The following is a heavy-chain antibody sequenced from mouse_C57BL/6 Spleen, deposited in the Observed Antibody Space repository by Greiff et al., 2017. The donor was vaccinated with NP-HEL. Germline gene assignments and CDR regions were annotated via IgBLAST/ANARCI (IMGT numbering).Heavy chain of an antibody. CDR3: ASLTTVVARYFDV. CDR1: GYAFSSYW. V-gene: IGHV1-80*01. Sequence: VQLQQSGAELVKPGASVKISCKASGYAFSSYWMNWVKQRPGKGLEWIGQIYPGDGDTNYNGKFKGKATLTADKSSSTAYMQLSSLTSEDSAVYFCASLTTVVARYFDVWGTGTTVTVSS. D-gene: IGHD1-1*01. CDR2: IYPGDGDT. J-gene: IGHJ1*03.